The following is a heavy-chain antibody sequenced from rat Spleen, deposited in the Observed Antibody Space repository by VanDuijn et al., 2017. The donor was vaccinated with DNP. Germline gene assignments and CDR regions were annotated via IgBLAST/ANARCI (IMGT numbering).Heavy chain of an antibody. D-gene: IGHD1-3*01. V-gene: IGHV2-41*01. Sequence: QVQLKESGPGLVQPSQTLSLTCSVAGFSLTSNNVHWVRQPAGKGLEWMGVIWNNGGTRYNSTLKSRLSISRDTSKSQVLLKMNSLQTEDTAMYFCASTLVNYGTYGYYAMDAWGQGTSVTVSS. CDR2: IWNNGGT. J-gene: IGHJ4*01. CDR1: GFSLTSNN. CDR3: ASTLVNYGTYGYYAMDA.